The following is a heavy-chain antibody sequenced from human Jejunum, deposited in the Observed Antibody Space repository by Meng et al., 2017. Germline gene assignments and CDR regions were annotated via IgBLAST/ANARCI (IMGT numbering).Heavy chain of an antibody. V-gene: IGHV3-7*01. Sequence: GGSLRLSCAASGFTLSSYSMNWVRQAPGKGLEWVATISQDGSKIYYVDSVRGRFTISRDDAKNSLYLQMNSLRAEDTAVYYFAGDVWHSSRLKVDIWGQGTPVTVSS. CDR2: ISQDGSKI. CDR3: AGDVWHSSRLKVDI. D-gene: IGHD3-22*01. J-gene: IGHJ4*02. CDR1: GFTLSSYS.